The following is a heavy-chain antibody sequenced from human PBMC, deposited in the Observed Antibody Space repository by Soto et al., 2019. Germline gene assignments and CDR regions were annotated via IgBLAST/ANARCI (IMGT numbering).Heavy chain of an antibody. J-gene: IGHJ4*02. CDR3: ARIGRYNWNYGRYFDY. Sequence: ASVKVSCKASGYTFTSYDINWVRQATGQGLEWMGWMNPNSGNTGYAQKFQGRVTMTRNTSISTAYMGLSSLGSEDTAVYYCARIGRYNWNYGRYFDYWGQGTLVTVSS. V-gene: IGHV1-8*01. D-gene: IGHD1-7*01. CDR1: GYTFTSYD. CDR2: MNPNSGNT.